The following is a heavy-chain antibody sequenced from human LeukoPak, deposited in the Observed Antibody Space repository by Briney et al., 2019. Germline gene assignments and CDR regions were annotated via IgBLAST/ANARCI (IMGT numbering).Heavy chain of an antibody. D-gene: IGHD3-22*01. CDR2: ISSSSSYT. V-gene: IGHV3-11*03. Sequence: GGSLRLSCAASGFTFSSYAMSWVRQAPGKGLEGVSYISSSSSYTNYADSVKGRFTISRDNAKNSLYLQMNSLRAEDTAVYYCARSYSSGYHPFDYWGQGTLVTVSS. CDR1: GFTFSSYA. CDR3: ARSYSSGYHPFDY. J-gene: IGHJ4*02.